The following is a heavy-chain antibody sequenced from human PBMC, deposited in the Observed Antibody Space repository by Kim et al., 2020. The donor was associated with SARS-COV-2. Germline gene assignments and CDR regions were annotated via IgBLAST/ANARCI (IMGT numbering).Heavy chain of an antibody. CDR2: IDPSDSYT. Sequence: GESLKISCKGSGYSFTSYWISWVRQMPGKGLEWMGRIDPSDSYTNYSPSFQGHVTISADKSISTAYLQWSSLKASDTAMYYCAILEYYYDSSGKNYDAFDIWGQGTMVTVSS. D-gene: IGHD3-22*01. J-gene: IGHJ3*02. CDR1: GYSFTSYW. V-gene: IGHV5-10-1*01. CDR3: AILEYYYDSSGKNYDAFDI.